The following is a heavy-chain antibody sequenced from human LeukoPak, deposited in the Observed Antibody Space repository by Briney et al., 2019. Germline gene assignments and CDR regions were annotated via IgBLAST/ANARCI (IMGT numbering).Heavy chain of an antibody. Sequence: SGGSLRLSCAASGFTFSSQWMSWVRQAPGKGLEWVANVNQGGTEKYYVDSVKGRFTISRDNAKNSLYLQMNSLRAEDTAVYYCARDEGSSENWNYAQYWGQGTLVTVSS. D-gene: IGHD1-7*01. CDR1: GFTFSSQW. V-gene: IGHV3-7*01. J-gene: IGHJ4*02. CDR3: ARDEGSSENWNYAQY. CDR2: VNQGGTEK.